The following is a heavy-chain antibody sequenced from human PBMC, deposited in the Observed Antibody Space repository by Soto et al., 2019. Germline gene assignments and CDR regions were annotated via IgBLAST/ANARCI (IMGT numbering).Heavy chain of an antibody. CDR2: ISAYNGNT. CDR1: GYTFTSYG. V-gene: IGHV1-18*01. Sequence: QVQLVQAGAEVKKPWASVTVSCKASGYTFTSYGISWVRQAPGQGREWMGWISAYNGNTNYAPKLQGRVTMTTDTATSTAYMELRSLRSDDTAVYYCASGIAVAGTFDDGREVWGQGTTVTVSS. D-gene: IGHD6-19*01. CDR3: ASGIAVAGTFDDGREV. J-gene: IGHJ6*02.